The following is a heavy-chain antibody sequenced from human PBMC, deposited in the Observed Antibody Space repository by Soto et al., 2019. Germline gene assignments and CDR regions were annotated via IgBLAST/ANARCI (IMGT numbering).Heavy chain of an antibody. CDR3: ARDNDRLQLGGNYYYILDV. CDR1: GGTFSSSA. D-gene: IGHD4-4*01. V-gene: IGHV1-69*12. Sequence: QVRLVQSGAEMKEPGSSVKVSCKTSGGTFSSSAISWLRQAPGQGLEWMGGIIPLFRTPDYAQKFQGRVTIDADECTSTAYRELSSLRSEDTAVYYCARDNDRLQLGGNYYYILDVWGQGTTITVSS. J-gene: IGHJ6*02. CDR2: IIPLFRTP.